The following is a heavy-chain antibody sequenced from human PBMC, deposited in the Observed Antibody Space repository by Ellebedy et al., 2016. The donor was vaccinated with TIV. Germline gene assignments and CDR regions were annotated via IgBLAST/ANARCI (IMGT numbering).Heavy chain of an antibody. D-gene: IGHD3-3*01. Sequence: ESLKISXAASGFTFSSYWMHWVRQVPGKGLVWVSRINSDGSNTSYADSVKGRFTISRDNAKNTLYLQMNSLRAEDTAVYYCASTRVWGQGTTVTVSS. V-gene: IGHV3-74*01. CDR1: GFTFSSYW. J-gene: IGHJ6*02. CDR3: ASTRV. CDR2: INSDGSNT.